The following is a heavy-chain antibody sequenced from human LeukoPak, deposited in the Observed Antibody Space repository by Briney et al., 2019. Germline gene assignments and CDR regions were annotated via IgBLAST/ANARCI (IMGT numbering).Heavy chain of an antibody. J-gene: IGHJ4*02. CDR3: VRRVVNSKYDY. CDR2: IFPGESEP. D-gene: IGHD4-11*01. Sequence: GESLKISCRVFGDNLASYWIGWAGQMPGKGLDWMGIIFPGESEPSNSPSFQGQVTISADKSISTAYLQWSSLKTSDTAMYYCVRRVVNSKYDYWGQGTLVTVSS. CDR1: GDNLASYW. V-gene: IGHV5-51*01.